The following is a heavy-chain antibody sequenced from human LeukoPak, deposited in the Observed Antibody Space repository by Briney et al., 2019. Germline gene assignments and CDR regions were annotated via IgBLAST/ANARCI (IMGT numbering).Heavy chain of an antibody. V-gene: IGHV4-34*01. CDR3: ATGYSSSWYNH. D-gene: IGHD6-13*01. CDR1: GGPFSGYY. Sequence: SETLSLTCAVYGGPFSGYYWSWFRQPPGKGLEWIGEINHSGSTNYNPSLKSRVTISVDTSKNQFSLKLSSVTAADTAVYYCATGYSSSWYNHWGQGTLVTVSS. J-gene: IGHJ4*02. CDR2: INHSGST.